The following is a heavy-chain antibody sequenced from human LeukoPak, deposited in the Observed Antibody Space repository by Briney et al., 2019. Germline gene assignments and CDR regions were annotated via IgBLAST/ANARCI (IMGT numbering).Heavy chain of an antibody. J-gene: IGHJ3*01. CDR3: ARGRYDVGVAFDF. CDR1: GYMFSVFG. CDR2: IRVHNGDT. V-gene: IGHV1-18*01. Sequence: ASVKVSCKASGYMFSVFGITWVRQAPGQGLEWMGGIRVHNGDTNYAQKFQGRLTMTTDTSATTAYMELRSLKSDDTAVYYCARGRYDVGVAFDFWGQGTMVTVSS. D-gene: IGHD2-2*01.